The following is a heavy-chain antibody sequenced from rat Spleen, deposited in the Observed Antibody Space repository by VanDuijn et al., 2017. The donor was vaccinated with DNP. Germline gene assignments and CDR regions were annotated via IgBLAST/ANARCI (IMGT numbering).Heavy chain of an antibody. J-gene: IGHJ3*01. V-gene: IGHV5S11*01. CDR1: GFTFSNYY. CDR3: TRLNNYDFDY. Sequence: EVQLVESGGGLVQPGRSMKLSCAASGFTFSNYYMAWVRQAPTKGLEWVASISNGGGNTYYRDSVKGRFTISRDNAKSTLYLQMDSLSSEETATYYCTRLNNYDFDYWGQGTLVTVSS. D-gene: IGHD1-10*01. CDR2: ISNGGGNT.